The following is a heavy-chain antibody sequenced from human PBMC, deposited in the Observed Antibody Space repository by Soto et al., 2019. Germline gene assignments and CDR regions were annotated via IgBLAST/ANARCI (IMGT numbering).Heavy chain of an antibody. J-gene: IGHJ3*02. CDR2: INPTSGGT. CDR3: ARERASYSNIDAFDI. CDR1: GYTFTGYY. D-gene: IGHD2-15*01. Sequence: ASVKVSCKASGYTFTGYYMHWVRQAPGQGLEWMGWINPTSGGTNYAQKFQGRVTMTRGTSISTAYMELNRLSSDDTAVYYCARERASYSNIDAFDIWGPGTMVTVSS. V-gene: IGHV1-2*02.